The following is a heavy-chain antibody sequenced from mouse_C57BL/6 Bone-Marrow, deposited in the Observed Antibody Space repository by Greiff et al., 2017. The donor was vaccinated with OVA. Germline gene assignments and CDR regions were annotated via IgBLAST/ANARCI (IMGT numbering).Heavy chain of an antibody. CDR3: AGENYYGSSLGGFAY. CDR2: ISDGGSYT. J-gene: IGHJ3*01. D-gene: IGHD1-1*01. CDR1: GFTFSSYA. V-gene: IGHV5-4*01. Sequence: DVKLVESGGGLVKPGGSLKLSCAASGFTFSSYAMSWVRQTPEKRLEWVATISDGGSYTYYPDNVKGPFTISRDNAKNNQYLQMSHLKSEDTAMYYCAGENYYGSSLGGFAYWDRGTLVTVTA.